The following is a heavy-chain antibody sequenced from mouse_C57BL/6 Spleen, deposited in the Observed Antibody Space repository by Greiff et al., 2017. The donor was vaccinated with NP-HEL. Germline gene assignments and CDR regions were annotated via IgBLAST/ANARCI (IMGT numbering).Heavy chain of an antibody. Sequence: QVQLQQPGAELVKPGASVKLSCKASGYTFTSYRMHWVKQRPGQGLEWIGMIHPHSGSTNYNEKFKSKATLTVDKSSSTAYMQLSSLTSEDSAVYYCARGYYYGSSSYAMDYWGQGTSVTVSS. D-gene: IGHD1-1*01. J-gene: IGHJ4*01. CDR2: IHPHSGST. CDR3: ARGYYYGSSSYAMDY. CDR1: GYTFTSYR. V-gene: IGHV1-64*01.